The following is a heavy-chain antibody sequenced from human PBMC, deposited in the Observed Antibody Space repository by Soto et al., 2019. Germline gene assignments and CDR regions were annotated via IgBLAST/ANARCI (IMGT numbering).Heavy chain of an antibody. CDR2: ISGSGGST. CDR3: ATLKRGPYYFDY. V-gene: IGHV3-23*01. D-gene: IGHD3-16*01. CDR1: GFTFSSYA. J-gene: IGHJ4*02. Sequence: SGFTFSSYAMSWVRQAPGKGLEWVSAISGSGGSTYYADSVKGRFTISRDNSKNTLYLQMNSLRAEDTAVYYCATLKRGPYYFDYWGQGTRVTVSS.